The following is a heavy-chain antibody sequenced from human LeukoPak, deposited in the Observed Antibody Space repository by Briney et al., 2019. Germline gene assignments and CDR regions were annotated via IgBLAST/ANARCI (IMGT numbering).Heavy chain of an antibody. D-gene: IGHD1-26*01. J-gene: IGHJ5*02. CDR1: GYTFTNYY. V-gene: IGHV1-2*02. CDR2: INPNSGGT. CDR3: ARDRAHSGSSGDWFDP. Sequence: ASVKVSCKASGYTFTNYYLHWVRQAPGQGLEWMGWINPNSGGTNFAQKFQGRVTMTRDTSISTAYMELSRLRSDDTAVYYCARDRAHSGSSGDWFDPWGQGTLVTVSS.